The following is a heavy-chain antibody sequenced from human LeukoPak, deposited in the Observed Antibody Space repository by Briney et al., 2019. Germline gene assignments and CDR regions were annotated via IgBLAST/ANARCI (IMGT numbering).Heavy chain of an antibody. D-gene: IGHD3-22*01. CDR2: ISGSGGST. CDR3: AKEGSRGYYYVVTPNA. J-gene: IGHJ5*02. Sequence: GGSLRLSCAASGLTFSSYAMSWVRQAPGKGLEWVSAISGSGGSTYYADSVKGRFTISRDNSKNALYLQMNSLRAEDTAVYYCAKEGSRGYYYVVTPNAWGQGTLVTVSS. V-gene: IGHV3-23*01. CDR1: GLTFSSYA.